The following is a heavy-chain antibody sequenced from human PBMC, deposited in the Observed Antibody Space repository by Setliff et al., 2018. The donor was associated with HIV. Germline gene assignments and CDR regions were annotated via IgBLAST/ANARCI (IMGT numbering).Heavy chain of an antibody. CDR1: GYTFINYA. D-gene: IGHD4-17*01. V-gene: IGHV7-4-1*02. CDR3: ARALYGDYGGDVNWFDP. CDR2: INTNSGSP. J-gene: IGHJ5*02. Sequence: ASVKVSCKASGYTFINYAMNWVRQAPGQGLEWMGWINTNSGSPTYAQAFTGRFVFSVDTSVTTAYLQISSLKAEDTAIYYCARALYGDYGGDVNWFDPWGQGTLVTVSS.